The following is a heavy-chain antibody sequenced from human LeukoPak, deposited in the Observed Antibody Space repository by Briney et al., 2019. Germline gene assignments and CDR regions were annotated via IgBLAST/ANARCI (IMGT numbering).Heavy chain of an antibody. V-gene: IGHV3-21*01. CDR2: IRCSSNYM. Sequence: PGGSLTLSCSASIFHLSPYTVKCLRQSPGKGVEWVAFIRCSSNYMYYGDSVKGRLTISRDNTKNTMYLQLDRLRAEDTAKYYCARRVTTFLSWGQGTLVIVSS. CDR3: ARRVTTFLS. J-gene: IGHJ4*02. CDR1: IFHLSPYT. D-gene: IGHD3-16*01.